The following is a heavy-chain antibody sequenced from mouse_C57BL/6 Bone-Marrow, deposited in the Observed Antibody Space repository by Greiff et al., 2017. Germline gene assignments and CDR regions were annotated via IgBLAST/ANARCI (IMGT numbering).Heavy chain of an antibody. CDR2: IRNKANNHAT. V-gene: IGHV6-6*01. Sequence: EVQLVESGGGLVQPGGSMKLSCAASGFTFSDAWMDWVRQSPEQGLEWVAEIRNKANNHATYYAESVKGRLTISRDDSKSSVYLQMNSLRAEDTGIYYCTRRDGYYVLYFDYWGQGTTLTVSS. J-gene: IGHJ2*01. CDR3: TRRDGYYVLYFDY. D-gene: IGHD2-3*01. CDR1: GFTFSDAW.